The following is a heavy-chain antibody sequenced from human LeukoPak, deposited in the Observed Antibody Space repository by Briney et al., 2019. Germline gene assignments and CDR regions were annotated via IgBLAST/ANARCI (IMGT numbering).Heavy chain of an antibody. J-gene: IGHJ4*02. CDR2: ISGGTT. Sequence: PGRSLRLSCTASGFTFGDYLMSWFRQAPGKGLEWLGFISGGTTENAASVKGRFTISRDDSTSIAYLQMNSLTTEDTAVYYCSRGSGWLSVYWGQGTLVSVSS. CDR1: GFTFGDYL. V-gene: IGHV3-49*03. D-gene: IGHD6-19*01. CDR3: SRGSGWLSVY.